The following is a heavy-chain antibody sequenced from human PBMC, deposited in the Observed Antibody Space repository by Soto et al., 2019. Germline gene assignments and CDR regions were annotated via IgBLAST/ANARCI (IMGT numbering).Heavy chain of an antibody. CDR2: ISAYNGNT. D-gene: IGHD6-13*01. V-gene: IGHV1-18*01. CDR1: GYTFTSYG. Sequence: QVQLVQSGAEVKKPGASVKVSCKASGYTFTSYGISWVRQAPGQGLEWMGWISAYNGNTNYAQKLQGRVTMTPDTATSTAYMELRSLRSDDTAVYYCARDIAAAGTHNWFDPWGQGTLGTVSS. CDR3: ARDIAAAGTHNWFDP. J-gene: IGHJ5*02.